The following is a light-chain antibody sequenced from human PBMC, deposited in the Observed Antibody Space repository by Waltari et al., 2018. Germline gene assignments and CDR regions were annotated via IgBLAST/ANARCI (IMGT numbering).Light chain of an antibody. J-gene: IGKJ4*01. Sequence: DVVMTQSPPSLPVTLGQQASISCKSSQSLVHSDGNTYLAWFQQMPGQSPRRLIYKRSNRESGVPDRFSASGSGTDFTLKISRVEVEDVGVYYCMQGTHWPLTFGGGTKVEIK. CDR3: MQGTHWPLT. CDR1: QSLVHSDGNTY. CDR2: KRS. V-gene: IGKV2-30*02.